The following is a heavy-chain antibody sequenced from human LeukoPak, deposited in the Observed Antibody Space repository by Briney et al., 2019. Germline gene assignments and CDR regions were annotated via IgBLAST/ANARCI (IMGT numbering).Heavy chain of an antibody. CDR3: ARHPPGYCTNGVCYGADY. CDR2: IYPGDSDI. D-gene: IGHD2-8*01. Sequence: GESLKISCKGSGYSFNNYWIGWVRQMPGKGLEWIGIIYPGDSDIKYSPSFQGQVTISADKSINTAYLQWSSLKASDTAMYYCARHPPGYCTNGVCYGADYWGRGTLVTVSS. J-gene: IGHJ4*02. CDR1: GYSFNNYW. V-gene: IGHV5-51*01.